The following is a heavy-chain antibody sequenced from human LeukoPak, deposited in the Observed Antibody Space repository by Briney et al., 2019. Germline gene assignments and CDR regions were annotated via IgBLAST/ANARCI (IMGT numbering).Heavy chain of an antibody. Sequence: GGSLRLSCAASGFTFSSQWVSWVRQAPGKGLEWVSVTYSGGSTYYADSVKGRFTISRDNSKNTLHLQMNSLRAEDTAVYYCARDHYDILTGYVPIDNWGQGILVTVSS. CDR2: TYSGGST. V-gene: IGHV3-66*01. J-gene: IGHJ4*02. D-gene: IGHD3-9*01. CDR1: GFTFSSQW. CDR3: ARDHYDILTGYVPIDN.